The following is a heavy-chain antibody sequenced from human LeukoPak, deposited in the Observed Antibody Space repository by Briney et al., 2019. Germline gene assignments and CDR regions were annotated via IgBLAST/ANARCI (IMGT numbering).Heavy chain of an antibody. CDR1: GGSFSGYY. Sequence: NPSETLSLTCAVYGGSFSGYYWSWIRQPPGKGLEWIGEINHSGSTNYNPSLKSRVTISVDTSKNQISLKLSSVTAADTAVYYCARGLRSADAFDIWGQGTMVTVSS. CDR3: ARGLRSADAFDI. CDR2: INHSGST. J-gene: IGHJ3*02. V-gene: IGHV4-34*01.